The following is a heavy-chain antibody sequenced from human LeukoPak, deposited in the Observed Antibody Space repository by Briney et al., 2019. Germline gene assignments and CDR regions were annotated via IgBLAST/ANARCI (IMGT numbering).Heavy chain of an antibody. V-gene: IGHV3-49*04. J-gene: IGHJ3*02. CDR3: TSVTPPGAFDI. Sequence: GGSLRLSCAASGFPFSSYGMSWVRQAPGKGLEWVGFIRSKAYGGTTEYAASVKGRFTISRDDSKSIAYLQMNSLKTEDTTVYYCTSVTPPGAFDIWGQGTMVTVSS. D-gene: IGHD2-21*02. CDR2: IRSKAYGGTT. CDR1: GFPFSSYG.